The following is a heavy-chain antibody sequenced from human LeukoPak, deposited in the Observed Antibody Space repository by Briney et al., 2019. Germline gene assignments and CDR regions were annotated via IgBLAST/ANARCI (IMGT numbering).Heavy chain of an antibody. CDR3: ARRGGKNYGDYVPYYYYMDV. CDR2: ISAYNGKT. Sequence: GASVKVSCKASGYTFTSHGISWVRQAPGQGLEWMGWISAYNGKTNYAQKFQGRVTMITDTSTSTAYMELRSLRSDDTAVYYCARRGGKNYGDYVPYYYYMDVWGTGTTVTVSS. J-gene: IGHJ6*03. V-gene: IGHV1-18*01. D-gene: IGHD4-17*01. CDR1: GYTFTSHG.